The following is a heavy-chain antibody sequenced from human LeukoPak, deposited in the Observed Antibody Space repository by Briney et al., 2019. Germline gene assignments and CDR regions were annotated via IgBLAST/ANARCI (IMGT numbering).Heavy chain of an antibody. D-gene: IGHD2-15*01. CDR2: ISYDGSNK. CDR3: ARDRACSGGSCNHYYYYSMDV. J-gene: IGHJ6*01. V-gene: IGHV3-30*04. Sequence: GGSLRLSCAASGFTFSSYAMHWVRQAPGKGLEWVAVISYDGSNKYYADSVKGRFTISRDNSKNTLYLQMNSLRAEDTAVYYCARDRACSGGSCNHYYYYSMDVWGQGTTVSVSS. CDR1: GFTFSSYA.